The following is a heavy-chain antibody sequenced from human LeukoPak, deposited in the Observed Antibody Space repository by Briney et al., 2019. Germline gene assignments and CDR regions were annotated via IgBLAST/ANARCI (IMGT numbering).Heavy chain of an antibody. V-gene: IGHV3-74*01. CDR3: ARGPNSNWSGLDF. CDR1: AFIFSGHW. D-gene: IGHD6-6*01. CDR2: ISPTGSTT. J-gene: IGHJ4*02. Sequence: GGSLRLSCEGSAFIFSGHWMNWARQLPGKGLVWVSRISPTGSTTSYADSVKGRFTVSRDNDKNTLYLQVNNLRAEDTAVYYCARGPNSNWSGLDFWGQGTLLTVSS.